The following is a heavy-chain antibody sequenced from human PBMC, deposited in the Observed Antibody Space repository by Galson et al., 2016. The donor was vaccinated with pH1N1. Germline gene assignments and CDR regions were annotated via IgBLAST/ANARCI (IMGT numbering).Heavy chain of an antibody. CDR2: INPSTIST. V-gene: IGHV3-23*01. J-gene: IGHJ3*02. D-gene: IGHD3-22*01. Sequence: SLRLSCAASGFTFSNYVMGWVRQAPGKGLQWVSSINPSTISTYYADSVKGRFTISRDNFRNTLYLQMNSLRVEDTAVYYCARDRINMIVGAETFDIWGQGTMVTVAS. CDR3: ARDRINMIVGAETFDI. CDR1: GFTFSNYV.